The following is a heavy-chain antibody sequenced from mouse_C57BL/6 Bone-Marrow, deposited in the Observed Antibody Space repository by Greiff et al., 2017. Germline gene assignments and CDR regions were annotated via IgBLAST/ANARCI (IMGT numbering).Heavy chain of an antibody. J-gene: IGHJ1*03. CDR1: GFTFSSYA. Sequence: EVQGVESGGGLVKPGGSLKLSCAASGFTFSSYAMSWVRQTPEKRLEWVATISDGGSYTYYPDNVKGRFTITRDNAKNNLYLQMSHLKSEDTAMYYCARARGDYYGSSYEEYFDVWGTGTTVTVSS. V-gene: IGHV5-4*01. D-gene: IGHD1-1*01. CDR2: ISDGGSYT. CDR3: ARARGDYYGSSYEEYFDV.